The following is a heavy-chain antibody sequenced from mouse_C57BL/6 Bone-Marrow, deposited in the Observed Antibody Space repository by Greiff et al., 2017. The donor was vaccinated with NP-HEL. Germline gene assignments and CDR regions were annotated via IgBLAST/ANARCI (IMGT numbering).Heavy chain of an antibody. D-gene: IGHD1-1*01. CDR3: ARAVFITTVVANFDV. CDR1: GYTFTNYW. Sequence: QVQLQQSGAELVRPGTSVKMSCKASGYTFTNYWIGWAKQRPGHGLEWIGDIYPGGGYTNYNEKFKGKATLTADKSSSTAYMQFSSLTSEDSAIYYCARAVFITTVVANFDVWGTGTTVTVSS. J-gene: IGHJ1*03. CDR2: IYPGGGYT. V-gene: IGHV1-63*01.